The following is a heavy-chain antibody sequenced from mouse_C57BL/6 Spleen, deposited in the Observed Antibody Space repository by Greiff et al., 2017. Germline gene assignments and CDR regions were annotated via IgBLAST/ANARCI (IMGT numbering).Heavy chain of an antibody. CDR2: IDPENGDT. CDR1: GFNIKDDY. Sequence: VQLKESGAELVRPGASVKLSCTASGFNIKDDYMHWVKQRPEQGLEWIGWIDPENGDTEYASKFQGKATITADTSSNTAYLQLSSLTSEDTAVYYCTWDYGFAYWGQGTLVTVSA. V-gene: IGHV14-4*01. D-gene: IGHD2-4*01. CDR3: TWDYGFAY. J-gene: IGHJ3*01.